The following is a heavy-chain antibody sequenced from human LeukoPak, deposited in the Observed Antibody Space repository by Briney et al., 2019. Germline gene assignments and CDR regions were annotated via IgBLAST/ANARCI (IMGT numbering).Heavy chain of an antibody. CDR2: IYYSGSH. J-gene: IGHJ5*02. CDR3: ARGGGYNFSSFDP. D-gene: IGHD5-24*01. V-gene: IGHV4-59*01. CDR1: GGSISIYY. Sequence: SETLSLTWTVFGGSISIYYWRWIRQPAGKGLEWVAYIYYSGSHNYHPCLKSRATISVDTSKNQFSLQLSSVTAADTAVYYCARGGGYNFSSFDPWGQGTLVTVSS.